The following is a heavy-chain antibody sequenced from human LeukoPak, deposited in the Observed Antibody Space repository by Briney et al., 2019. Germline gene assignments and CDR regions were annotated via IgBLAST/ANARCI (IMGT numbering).Heavy chain of an antibody. CDR2: IYHSGST. J-gene: IGHJ4*02. D-gene: IGHD4-17*01. Sequence: SETLSLTCTVSGYSISSGYYWGWIRQPPGKGLEWIGSIYHSGSTYYNPSLKSRVTISVDTSKNQLSLKLSSVTAADTAVYYCARGGYGDLLDYWGQGTLVTVSS. CDR1: GYSISSGYY. V-gene: IGHV4-38-2*02. CDR3: ARGGYGDLLDY.